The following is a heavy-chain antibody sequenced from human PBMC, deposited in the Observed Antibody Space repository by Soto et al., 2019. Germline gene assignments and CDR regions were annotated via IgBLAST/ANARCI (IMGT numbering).Heavy chain of an antibody. CDR1: GFTFSDYY. Sequence: GGSLRLSCAASGFTFSDYYMSWIRQAPGKGLEWVSYISSSGSTIYYADSVKGRFTISRDNAKNSLYLQMNSLRAEDTAVYYCARDLAPPSFSPDDDYYYYMDVWGKGTTVTVSS. D-gene: IGHD1-1*01. J-gene: IGHJ6*03. V-gene: IGHV3-11*01. CDR3: ARDLAPPSFSPDDDYYYYMDV. CDR2: ISSSGSTI.